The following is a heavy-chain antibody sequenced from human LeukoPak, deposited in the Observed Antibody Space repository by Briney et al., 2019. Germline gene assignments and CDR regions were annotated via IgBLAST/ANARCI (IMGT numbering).Heavy chain of an antibody. J-gene: IGHJ6*03. D-gene: IGHD2-2*01. Sequence: PSETLSLTCAVSGGSISSGGYSWSWIRQPPGKGLEWIGYIYHSGSTYYNPSLKSRVTISVDTSKNQFSLKLSSVTAADTAVYYCARTIVAVPSAPYYYYYYMDVWGKGTTVTVSS. CDR1: GGSISSGGYS. CDR2: IYHSGST. CDR3: ARTIVAVPSAPYYYYYYMDV. V-gene: IGHV4-30-2*02.